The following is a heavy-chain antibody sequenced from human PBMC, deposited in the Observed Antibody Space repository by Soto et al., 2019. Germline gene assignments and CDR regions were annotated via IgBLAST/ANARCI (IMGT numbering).Heavy chain of an antibody. Sequence: WGSLRLSCAVSGFIFSNYPISCVRHSPGKGLEWVSSISPSGSNAYYADSVRGRFTMSRDNSENRLHLQMNSLRAEDTAVYFCAKRDNSGWYSLDCWGQGTLVTVSS. CDR3: AKRDNSGWYSLDC. CDR2: ISPSGSNA. CDR1: GFIFSNYP. D-gene: IGHD6-19*01. V-gene: IGHV3-23*01. J-gene: IGHJ4*02.